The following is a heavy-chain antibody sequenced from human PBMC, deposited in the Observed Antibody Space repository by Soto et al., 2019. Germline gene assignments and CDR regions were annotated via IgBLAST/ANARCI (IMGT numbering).Heavy chain of an antibody. CDR1: GFTFSSYW. D-gene: IGHD3-22*01. J-gene: IGHJ3*02. CDR2: INSDGSST. CDR3: ATMIVVVSPYDAFDI. Sequence: GGSLRLSCAASGFTFSSYWMHWVHQAPGKGLVWVSRINSDGSSTSYADSVKGRFTISRDNAKNTLYLQMNSLRAEDTAVYYCATMIVVVSPYDAFDIWGQGTMVTVSS. V-gene: IGHV3-74*01.